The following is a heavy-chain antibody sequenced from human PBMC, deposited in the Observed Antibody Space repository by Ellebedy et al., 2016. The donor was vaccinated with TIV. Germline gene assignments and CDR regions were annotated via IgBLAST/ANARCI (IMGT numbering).Heavy chain of an antibody. CDR1: GFIFSSYT. D-gene: IGHD6-13*01. V-gene: IGHV3-48*04. CDR2: ISGDSNTI. Sequence: GESLKISCEASGFIFSSYTMNWVRQTPGKGLDLISSISGDSNTINYVDSVKGRFTISRDNTKNSLYLQMNSLRAEDTAVYYCARGAAGLWGQGTLVTVSS. CDR3: ARGAAGL. J-gene: IGHJ4*02.